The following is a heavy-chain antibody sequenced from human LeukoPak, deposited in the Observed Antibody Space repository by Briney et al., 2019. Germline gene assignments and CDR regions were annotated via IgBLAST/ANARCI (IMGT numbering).Heavy chain of an antibody. D-gene: IGHD6-19*01. CDR1: GYTFTSYY. CDR2: ISAYNGNT. Sequence: ASVKVSCKASGYTFTSYYMHWVRQAPGQGLEWMGWISAYNGNTNYAQKLQGRVTMTTDTSTSTAYMELRSLRSDDTAVYYCARDRSSSGWYRMGPSDYWGQGTLVTVSS. J-gene: IGHJ4*02. CDR3: ARDRSSSGWYRMGPSDY. V-gene: IGHV1-18*04.